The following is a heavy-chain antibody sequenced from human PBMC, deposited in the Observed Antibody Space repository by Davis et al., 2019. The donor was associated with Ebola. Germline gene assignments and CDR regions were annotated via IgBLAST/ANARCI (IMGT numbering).Heavy chain of an antibody. CDR1: GFTFDDYA. D-gene: IGHD6-13*01. V-gene: IGHV3-30*03. Sequence: GESLKISCAASGFTFDDYAMHWVRQAPGKGLEWVAVISYDGSNKYYADSVKGRFTISRGSAKNSLYLQMNSLRAEDTAVYYCARDRAKGIAALPGYWGQGTLVTVSS. CDR3: ARDRAKGIAALPGY. J-gene: IGHJ4*02. CDR2: ISYDGSNK.